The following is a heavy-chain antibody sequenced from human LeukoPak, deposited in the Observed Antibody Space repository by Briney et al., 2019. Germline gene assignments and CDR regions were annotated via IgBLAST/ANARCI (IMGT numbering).Heavy chain of an antibody. CDR3: ARDAGLYDPNY. D-gene: IGHD1-1*01. Sequence: GGSLRLSCAASGFTFSSYSMNWVRQAPGKGLEWVSSISSSSSYIYYADSVKGRFTISRDNAKNSLYLQMNSLRAEDTVVYYCARDAGLYDPNYWGQGTLVTVSS. CDR1: GFTFSSYS. J-gene: IGHJ4*02. V-gene: IGHV3-21*01. CDR2: ISSSSSYI.